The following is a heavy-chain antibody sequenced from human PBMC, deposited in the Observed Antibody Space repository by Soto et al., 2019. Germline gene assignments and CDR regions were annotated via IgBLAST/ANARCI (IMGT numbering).Heavy chain of an antibody. CDR3: ARVGKYDFWSGYYESWFDP. J-gene: IGHJ5*02. CDR1: GFTFDDYG. Sequence: RPGGSLRLSCAASGFTFDDYGMSWVRQAPGKGLEWVSGINWNGGSTGYADSVKGRFTISRDNAKNSLYLQMNSLRAEDTALYYCARVGKYDFWSGYYESWFDPWGQGTLVTVSS. CDR2: INWNGGST. V-gene: IGHV3-20*04. D-gene: IGHD3-3*01.